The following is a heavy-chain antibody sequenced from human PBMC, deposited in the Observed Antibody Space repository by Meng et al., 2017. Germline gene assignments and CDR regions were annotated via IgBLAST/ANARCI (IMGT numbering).Heavy chain of an antibody. CDR2: VYYSGST. CDR1: GGSISGSSYY. D-gene: IGHD6-13*01. V-gene: IGHV4-39*07. CDR3: ARDGIAAAGGGIDAFDI. Sequence: SDTLSLTCTVSGGSISGSSYYWGWIRQPPGKGLEWIGSVYYSGSTYYNPSLKSRVTISVDTSKNQFSLKLSSVTAADTAVYYCARDGIAAAGGGIDAFDIWGQGTLVTVSS. J-gene: IGHJ3*02.